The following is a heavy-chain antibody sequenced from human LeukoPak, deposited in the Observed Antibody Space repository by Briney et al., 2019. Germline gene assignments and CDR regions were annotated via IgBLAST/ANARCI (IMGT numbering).Heavy chain of an antibody. D-gene: IGHD1-26*01. Sequence: LSGGPLRFSCAASGFSFSTYTMTWVRQAPGKGLEWGSAISDGGGQTYYADSVKGRFTISRDNSKNTLYLQMNSLRAEDTAVYYCAKDGWGSGTYFYYFDCWGQGTLVTVSS. CDR1: GFSFSTYT. CDR2: ISDGGGQT. V-gene: IGHV3-23*01. CDR3: AKDGWGSGTYFYYFDC. J-gene: IGHJ4*02.